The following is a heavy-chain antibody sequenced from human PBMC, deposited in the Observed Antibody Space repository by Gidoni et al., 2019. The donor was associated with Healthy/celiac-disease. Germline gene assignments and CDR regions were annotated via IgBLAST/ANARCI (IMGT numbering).Heavy chain of an antibody. CDR1: GFTFSSSW. CDR2: IKQDGSEK. Sequence: EVQLVESGGGLVQPGGSLRLSCAASGFTFSSSWRSWVRQAPGKGLEWVANIKQDGSEKYYVDSVKGRFTISRDNAKNSLYLQMNSLRAEDTAVYYCARDHYDFWSGYYRETVDYWGQGTLVTVSS. J-gene: IGHJ4*02. V-gene: IGHV3-7*03. CDR3: ARDHYDFWSGYYRETVDY. D-gene: IGHD3-3*01.